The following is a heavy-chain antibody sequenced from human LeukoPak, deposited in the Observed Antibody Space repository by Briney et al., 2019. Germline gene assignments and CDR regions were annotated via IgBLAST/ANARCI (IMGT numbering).Heavy chain of an antibody. CDR1: GYTFTIYD. V-gene: IGHV1-8*01. CDR3: ARGEKIAAAEWFDP. Sequence: ASVKVSFKASGYTFTIYDINWVRQATGQGLEWMGWMNPNSGNTGYAQKFQGRVTMTRNTSISTAYMELSSLRSEDTAVYYCARGEKIAAAEWFDPWGQGTLVTVSS. D-gene: IGHD6-13*01. J-gene: IGHJ5*02. CDR2: MNPNSGNT.